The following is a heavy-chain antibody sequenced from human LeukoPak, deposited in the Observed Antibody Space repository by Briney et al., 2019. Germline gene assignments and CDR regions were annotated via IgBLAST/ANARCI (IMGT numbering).Heavy chain of an antibody. CDR2: ISAYNGNT. V-gene: IGHV1-18*01. CDR3: ARAKASLWFGELFPPLLYFDY. J-gene: IGHJ4*02. Sequence: GASVKVSCKASGYTFTSYGISWVRQAPGQGLEWMGWISAYNGNTNYAQKLQGRVTMTTDTSTSTAYMELRSLRSDDTAVYYCARAKASLWFGELFPPLLYFDYWGQGTLVTVSS. CDR1: GYTFTSYG. D-gene: IGHD3-10*01.